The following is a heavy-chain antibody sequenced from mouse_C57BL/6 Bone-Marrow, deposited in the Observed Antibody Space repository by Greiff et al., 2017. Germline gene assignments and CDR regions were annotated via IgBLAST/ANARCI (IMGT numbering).Heavy chain of an antibody. Sequence: QVQLQQPGAELVKPGASVKVSCKASGYTFTSYWMHWVKQRPGQGLEWIGRIHPSDSDTNYNQKLKGKATLTVDKSSSTAYMQLSSLTSEDSAVYYCAIYGIYYDYDGDYYAMDYWGQGTSVTVSS. CDR1: GYTFTSYW. D-gene: IGHD2-4*01. V-gene: IGHV1-74*01. J-gene: IGHJ4*01. CDR2: IHPSDSDT. CDR3: AIYGIYYDYDGDYYAMDY.